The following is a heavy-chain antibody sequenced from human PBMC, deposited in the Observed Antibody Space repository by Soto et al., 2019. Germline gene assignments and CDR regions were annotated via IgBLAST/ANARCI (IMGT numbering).Heavy chain of an antibody. J-gene: IGHJ6*02. D-gene: IGHD3-10*01. CDR3: ARRMVRGPKGVKRYGMDV. Sequence: GESLKISCKGSGYSFTSYWIGWVRQMPGKGLEWMGIIYPGDSDTRYSPSFQGQVTISADKSISTAYLQWSSLKASDTAMYYCARRMVRGPKGVKRYGMDVWGQRTTVPVPS. CDR2: IYPGDSDT. CDR1: GYSFTSYW. V-gene: IGHV5-51*01.